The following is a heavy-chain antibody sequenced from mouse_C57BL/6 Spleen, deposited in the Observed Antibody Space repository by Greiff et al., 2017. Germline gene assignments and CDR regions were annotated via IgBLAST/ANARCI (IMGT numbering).Heavy chain of an antibody. D-gene: IGHD2-4*01. CDR2: IDPSDSYT. Sequence: VKLQQPGAELVMPGASVKLSCKASGYTFTSYWMHWVKQRPGQGLEWIGEIDPSDSYTNYNQKFKGKSTLTVDKSSSTAYMQLSSLTSEDSAVYYCVGLRGDYAMDYWGQGTSVTVSS. J-gene: IGHJ4*01. CDR1: GYTFTSYW. V-gene: IGHV1-69*01. CDR3: VGLRGDYAMDY.